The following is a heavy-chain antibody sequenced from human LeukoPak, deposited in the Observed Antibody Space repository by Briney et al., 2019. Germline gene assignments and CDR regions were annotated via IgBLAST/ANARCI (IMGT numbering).Heavy chain of an antibody. V-gene: IGHV4-30-2*01. J-gene: IGHJ3*02. D-gene: IGHD3-16*01. CDR3: ARPYDGLGGAFDI. CDR2: IYHSGST. CDR1: GGSISSGGYS. Sequence: PSQTLSLTCAVSGGSISSGGYSWSWIRQPPGKGLEWIGYIYHSGSTNYNPSLKSRVTISVDKSKNQFSLKLSSVTAADTAVYYCARPYDGLGGAFDIWGQGTMVTVSS.